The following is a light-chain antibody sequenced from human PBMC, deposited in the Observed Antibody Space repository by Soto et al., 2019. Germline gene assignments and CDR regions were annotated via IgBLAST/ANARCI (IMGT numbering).Light chain of an antibody. V-gene: IGKV3-15*01. Sequence: EVVMTXSPDTLSVXXXXXXXLSCRASQSVSSSLAWYQQKPGQAPRLLIYGASTRATGVPARFSGSGSGTEFTLTISSLQSEDVAVYYCQHFHNWPPWTFGQGTRVEIK. J-gene: IGKJ1*01. CDR2: GAS. CDR3: QHFHNWPPWT. CDR1: QSVSSS.